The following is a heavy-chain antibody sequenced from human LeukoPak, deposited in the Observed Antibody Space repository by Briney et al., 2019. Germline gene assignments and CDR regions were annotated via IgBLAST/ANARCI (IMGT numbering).Heavy chain of an antibody. CDR2: ITGSGGST. CDR3: AREQYYYDSSGYSGY. Sequence: GGSLRLSCAASGFTFSSYAMSWVRQAPGKGLEWVSAITGSGGSTFYADSVKGRFTISRDNSKNTLHLQMNSLRAEDTAVYYCAREQYYYDSSGYSGYWGQGTLVTVSS. D-gene: IGHD3-22*01. V-gene: IGHV3-23*01. J-gene: IGHJ4*02. CDR1: GFTFSSYA.